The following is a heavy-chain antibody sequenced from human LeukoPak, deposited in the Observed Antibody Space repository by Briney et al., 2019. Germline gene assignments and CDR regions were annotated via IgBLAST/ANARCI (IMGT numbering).Heavy chain of an antibody. D-gene: IGHD4-17*01. Sequence: APVKVSCKASGYTFTGYYMHWVRQAPGQGLEWMGWINPNSGGTNYAQKFQGRVTMTRDTSISTAYMELSRLRSDDTAVYYCARVRLNTVTARYYYYGMDVWGQGTTVTVSS. V-gene: IGHV1-2*02. CDR3: ARVRLNTVTARYYYYGMDV. CDR2: INPNSGGT. J-gene: IGHJ6*02. CDR1: GYTFTGYY.